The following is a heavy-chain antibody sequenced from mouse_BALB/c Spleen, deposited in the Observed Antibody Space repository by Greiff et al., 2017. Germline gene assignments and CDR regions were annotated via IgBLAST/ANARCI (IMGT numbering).Heavy chain of an antibody. CDR3: ALDSSGHGGWFAY. CDR1: GYSITSDYA. Sequence: VQLKQSGPGLVKPSQSLSLTCTVTGYSITSDYAWNWIRQFPGNKLEWMGYISYSGSTSYNPSLKSRISITRDTSKNQFFLQLNSVTTEDTATYYCALDSSGHGGWFAYWGQGTLVTVSA. V-gene: IGHV3-2*02. J-gene: IGHJ3*01. D-gene: IGHD3-2*01. CDR2: ISYSGST.